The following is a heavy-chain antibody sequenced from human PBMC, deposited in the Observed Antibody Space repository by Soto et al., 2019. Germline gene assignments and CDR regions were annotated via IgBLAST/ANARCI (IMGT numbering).Heavy chain of an antibody. D-gene: IGHD2-15*01. V-gene: IGHV3-43*01. CDR1: VFTFDDYT. J-gene: IGHJ4*02. CDR3: AKDMKSPRVFSGPLDY. Sequence: PGWSLRLSCASSVFTFDDYTMHWVRQAPGKGLEWVSLISWDGGSTYYADSVKGRFTISRDNSKNSLYLQMNSLRTEDTALYYCAKDMKSPRVFSGPLDYWGQGTLVTVSS. CDR2: ISWDGGST.